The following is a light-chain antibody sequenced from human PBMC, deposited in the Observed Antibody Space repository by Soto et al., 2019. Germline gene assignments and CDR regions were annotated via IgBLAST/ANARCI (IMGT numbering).Light chain of an antibody. Sequence: EIWLTQSPATLSRSPGERATLSCRASQSVSSYLAWYQQKPGQAPRLLIYDASNRATGIPARLSGSGSGKDFTLTISSLETEAFAVYYCHQRSNWPPQITFGQGTRLEIK. CDR1: QSVSSY. V-gene: IGKV3-11*01. CDR3: HQRSNWPPQIT. CDR2: DAS. J-gene: IGKJ5*01.